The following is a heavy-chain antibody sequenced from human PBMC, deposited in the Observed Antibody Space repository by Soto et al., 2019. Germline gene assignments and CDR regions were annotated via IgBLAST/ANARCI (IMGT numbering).Heavy chain of an antibody. CDR1: GGSITSRY. CDR3: ARQGFGQLHGLVDV. Sequence: QVQLQEWGPGLVKPSETLSLTCSVSGGSITSRYCSWFRQPPGKGLEWIGYINHSGLTSYNPSLKSRVTMSVDTSKNHFSLKVNSVTAADTALYYCARQGFGQLHGLVDVWGPGTTVTVSS. D-gene: IGHD3-10*01. J-gene: IGHJ6*02. CDR2: INHSGLT. V-gene: IGHV4-59*08.